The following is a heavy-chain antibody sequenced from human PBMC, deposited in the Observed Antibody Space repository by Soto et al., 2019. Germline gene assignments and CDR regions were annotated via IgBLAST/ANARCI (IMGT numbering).Heavy chain of an antibody. J-gene: IGHJ5*02. Sequence: SVKVSCKASVYTFTSYGISWVRQAPGQGLEWVGWISAYNGNTNHAQKLQGRVTMTTDTSTSTAYMELGSLRSDDTAVYYCASDLLGYCSGGSCPGEDWFDPWGQGSLVTVSS. CDR1: VYTFTSYG. CDR2: ISAYNGNT. D-gene: IGHD2-15*01. CDR3: ASDLLGYCSGGSCPGEDWFDP. V-gene: IGHV1-18*04.